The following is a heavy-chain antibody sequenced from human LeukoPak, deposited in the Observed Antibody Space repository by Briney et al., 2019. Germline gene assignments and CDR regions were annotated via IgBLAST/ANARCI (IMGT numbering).Heavy chain of an antibody. CDR3: ARFTTSGVYYFDS. Sequence: SETLSLTCTVSGGSISSYYWSWIRQPPGKGLEWIGYIYYSGSTNYNPSLKSRVTISVDTSKNQFSLKLSSVTAADTAVYYCARFTTSGVYYFDSWGQGTLVTVSS. CDR1: GGSISSYY. J-gene: IGHJ4*02. D-gene: IGHD6-19*01. V-gene: IGHV4-59*08. CDR2: IYYSGST.